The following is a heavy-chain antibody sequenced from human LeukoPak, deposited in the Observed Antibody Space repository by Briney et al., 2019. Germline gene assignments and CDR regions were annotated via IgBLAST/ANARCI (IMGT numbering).Heavy chain of an antibody. CDR1: GGSISSYC. D-gene: IGHD4-11*01. Sequence: PSETLSLTCTVSGGSISSYCWSWIRQPPGKGLEWIGYIYYSGSTNYNPSLKSRVTISVDTSKNQFSLKLSSVTAADTAMYYCARGAAYSPFRYWGQGTLVTVSS. CDR3: ARGAAYSPFRY. CDR2: IYYSGST. V-gene: IGHV4-59*01. J-gene: IGHJ4*02.